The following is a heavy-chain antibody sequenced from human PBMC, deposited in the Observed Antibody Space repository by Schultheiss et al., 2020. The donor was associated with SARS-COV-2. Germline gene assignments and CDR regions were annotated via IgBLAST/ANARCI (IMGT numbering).Heavy chain of an antibody. CDR2: ISGSGGST. J-gene: IGHJ6*02. CDR1: GFTFSSYS. CDR3: ARDLARSTYFYYGMDV. V-gene: IGHV3-23*01. D-gene: IGHD2-21*01. Sequence: GGSLRLSCAASGFTFSSYSMSWVRQAPGKGLEWVSAISGSGGSTYYADSVKGRFTISRDNAKNTLFLQMNSLRAEDTAVYYCARDLARSTYFYYGMDVWGQGTTVTVSS.